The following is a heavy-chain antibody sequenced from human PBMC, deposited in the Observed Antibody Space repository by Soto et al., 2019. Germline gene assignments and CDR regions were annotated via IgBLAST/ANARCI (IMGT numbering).Heavy chain of an antibody. Sequence: EVKLLESGGGLAQPGGSLRLSCVGSGFTFDSYAISWVRQAPGKGLQWISAISGNGAGTDYAHSVKGRFTISRDNSKNTVHLQMNSLRAEDTALYYCAKDTVGGYSCWSGYYSDGLDVWGQGTIVTVSS. CDR1: GFTFDSYA. J-gene: IGHJ3*01. CDR2: ISGNGAGT. CDR3: AKDTVGGYSCWSGYYSDGLDV. D-gene: IGHD3-3*01. V-gene: IGHV3-23*01.